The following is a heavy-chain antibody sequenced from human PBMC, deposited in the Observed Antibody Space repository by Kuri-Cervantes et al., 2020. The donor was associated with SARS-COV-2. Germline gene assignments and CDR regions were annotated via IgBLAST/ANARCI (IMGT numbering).Heavy chain of an antibody. D-gene: IGHD6-13*01. CDR3: ARAFSSSWYLDV. CDR2: IIPIFGTA. J-gene: IGHJ6*03. CDR1: GCTFSSYA. V-gene: IGHV1-69*05. Sequence: SVKVSCKASGCTFSSYAISWVRQAPGQGLEWMGGIIPIFGTANYAQKFQGRVTITTDESTSTAYMKLSSLRSEDTAVYYCARAFSSSWYLDVWGKGTTVTVSS.